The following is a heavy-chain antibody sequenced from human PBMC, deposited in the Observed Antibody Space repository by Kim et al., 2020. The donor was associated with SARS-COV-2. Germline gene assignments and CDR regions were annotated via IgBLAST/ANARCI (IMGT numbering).Heavy chain of an antibody. CDR3: AKEYSGYGLGY. V-gene: IGHV3-30*02. CDR2: K. D-gene: IGHD5-12*01. J-gene: IGHJ4*02. Sequence: KYYADSVKGRFTISRDNSKNTLYLQMNSLGAEDTAVYYCAKEYSGYGLGYWGQGTLVTVSS.